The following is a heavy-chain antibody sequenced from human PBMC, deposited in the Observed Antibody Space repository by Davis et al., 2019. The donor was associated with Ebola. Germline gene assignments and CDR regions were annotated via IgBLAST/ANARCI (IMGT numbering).Heavy chain of an antibody. D-gene: IGHD3-9*01. J-gene: IGHJ4*02. CDR1: GYTFISYY. CDR2: INPSGGST. CDR3: ARDYRGGDILTASYFDY. V-gene: IGHV1-46*01. Sequence: ASVKVSCKASGYTFISYYMHWVRQAPGQGLEWMGIINPSGGSTSYAQKFQGRVTMTRDTSTSTVYMELRSLGSEDTAMYYCARDYRGGDILTASYFDYWGQGTLVTVSS.